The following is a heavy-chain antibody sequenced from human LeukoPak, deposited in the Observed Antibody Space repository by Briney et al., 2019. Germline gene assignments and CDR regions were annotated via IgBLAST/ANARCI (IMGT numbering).Heavy chain of an antibody. CDR3: ARHSTGGQYWYFDL. CDR2: IYYSGST. V-gene: IGHV4-59*08. D-gene: IGHD3-16*01. Sequence: SETLSLTCTVSGGSISSYYWSWIRQPPGKGLEWIAYIYYSGSTNYNPSLKSRVTISVDTSKSQFSLRLSSVTAADTAVYYCARHSTGGQYWYFDLWGRGTLVTVSS. CDR1: GGSISSYY. J-gene: IGHJ2*01.